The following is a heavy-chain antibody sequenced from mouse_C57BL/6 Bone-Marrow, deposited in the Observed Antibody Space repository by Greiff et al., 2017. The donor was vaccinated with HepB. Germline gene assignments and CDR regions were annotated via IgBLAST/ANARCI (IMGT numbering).Heavy chain of an antibody. Sequence: QVQLQQPGAELVRPGTSVKLSCKASGYTFTSYWMHWVKQRPGQGLEWIGVIDPSDSYTNYNQKFKGKATLTVDTSSSTAYMQLSSLTSEDSAVYYCASGIYYGNWDYAMDYWGQGTSVTVSS. CDR3: ASGIYYGNWDYAMDY. CDR1: GYTFTSYW. V-gene: IGHV1-59*01. CDR2: IDPSDSYT. J-gene: IGHJ4*01. D-gene: IGHD2-1*01.